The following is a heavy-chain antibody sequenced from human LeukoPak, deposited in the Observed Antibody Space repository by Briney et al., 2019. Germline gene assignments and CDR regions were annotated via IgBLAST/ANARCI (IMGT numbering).Heavy chain of an antibody. CDR2: IYYSGST. Sequence: SETLSLTCTVSGDSISSYYWSWSRQPPGKGLEWIGYIYYSGSTNQNPSLKSRVTISVDTSKNQFSLKLNSVTAADTAVYYCARQNAVHFDYWGQGTLVTVSS. CDR3: ARQNAVHFDY. J-gene: IGHJ4*02. V-gene: IGHV4-59*08. CDR1: GDSISSYY. D-gene: IGHD3-10*01.